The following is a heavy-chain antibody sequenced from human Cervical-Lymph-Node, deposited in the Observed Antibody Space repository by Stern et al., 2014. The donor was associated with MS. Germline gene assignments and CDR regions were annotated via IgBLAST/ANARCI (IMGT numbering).Heavy chain of an antibody. CDR2: ICDSGST. Sequence: VQLVESGPGLVKPSETLSLTCTVSGDSISGYYCNWIRQPPGKGLAWIGYICDSGSTNYNPSHKSRVTISVDTSKNQCSLRLSSVTAADTAVYYCARDSRDYFDYWGQGSLVTVSS. CDR1: GDSISGYY. J-gene: IGHJ4*02. CDR3: ARDSRDYFDY. D-gene: IGHD3-10*01. V-gene: IGHV4-59*01.